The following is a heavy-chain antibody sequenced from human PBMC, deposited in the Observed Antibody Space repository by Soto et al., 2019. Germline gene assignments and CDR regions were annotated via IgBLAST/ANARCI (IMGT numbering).Heavy chain of an antibody. J-gene: IGHJ6*02. CDR1: GFTFSHYG. D-gene: IGHD3-9*01. CDR2: IWCDGNNK. Sequence: GGSMRLSCAASGFTFSHYGMHWVRQAPGKGLEWVALIWCDGNNKYYADSVKGRFTVSRDNSKDTLYLQVNSLRAEDTAVYYCARGPPDYDVLTGYPENYYVMDVWGQGTTVTVSS. CDR3: ARGPPDYDVLTGYPENYYVMDV. V-gene: IGHV3-33*01.